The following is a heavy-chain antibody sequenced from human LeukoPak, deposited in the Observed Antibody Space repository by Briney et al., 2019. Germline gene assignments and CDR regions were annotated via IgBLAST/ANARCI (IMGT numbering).Heavy chain of an antibody. CDR3: ARVATVTTDFDY. CDR2: IAHHGSNK. D-gene: IGHD4-17*01. Sequence: PGGSLRLSCAASGFTFSRNAIHWVRQGPGKGLEWVSYIAHHGSNKYYADSVKGRFTISRDNSKRTLYLQMNSLRAEDTAVYYCARVATVTTDFDYWGLGTLVTVSS. V-gene: IGHV3-30*02. CDR1: GFTFSRNA. J-gene: IGHJ4*02.